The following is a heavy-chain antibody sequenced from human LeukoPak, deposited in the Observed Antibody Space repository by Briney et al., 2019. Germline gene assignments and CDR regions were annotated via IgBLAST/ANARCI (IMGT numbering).Heavy chain of an antibody. CDR1: GFTVSSNY. D-gene: IGHD3-3*01. V-gene: IGHV3-21*01. CDR3: ARDLHDFWSGYVAGWFDP. CDR2: ISSSSSYI. J-gene: IGHJ5*02. Sequence: KAGGSLRLSCATSGFTVSSNYMSWVRQAPGKGLEWVSSISSSSSYIYYADSVKGRFTISRDNAKNSLYLQMNSLRAEDTAVYYCARDLHDFWSGYVAGWFDPWGQGTLVTVSS.